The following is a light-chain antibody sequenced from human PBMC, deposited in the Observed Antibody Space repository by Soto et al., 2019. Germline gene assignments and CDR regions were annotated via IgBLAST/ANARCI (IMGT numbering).Light chain of an antibody. V-gene: IGLV3-21*04. J-gene: IGLJ2*01. Sequence: SYELTQPPSVSVAPGKTARITCGGNNIGSKSEHWYQQKPGQAPVLVIYYDSDRPSGIPERFSGSNSGNTATLTISRVEAGDEADYYCQVWDSSSVHVVFGGGTKLTVL. CDR3: QVWDSSSVHVV. CDR2: YDS. CDR1: NIGSKS.